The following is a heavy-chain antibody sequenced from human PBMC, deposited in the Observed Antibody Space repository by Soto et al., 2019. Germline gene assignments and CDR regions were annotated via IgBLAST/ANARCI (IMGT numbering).Heavy chain of an antibody. D-gene: IGHD3-10*01. CDR1: GFTLSSYA. CDR3: AKGASGSSSLYYYYGMDV. CDR2: ISGSAGST. J-gene: IGHJ6*02. Sequence: GGSLRLSCAASGFTLSSYAISWVRQAPWKGLEWLSAISGSAGSTYYADSVKGRFTISRDNSKNTLYLQMNSLRVEDTAVYYCAKGASGSSSLYYYYGMDVLGQGTTVAVSS. V-gene: IGHV3-23*01.